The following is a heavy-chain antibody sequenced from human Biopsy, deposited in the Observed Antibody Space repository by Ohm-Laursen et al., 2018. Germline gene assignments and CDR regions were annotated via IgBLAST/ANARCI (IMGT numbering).Heavy chain of an antibody. CDR3: AKVRKGFGESGSQYNSDMDV. CDR1: GFNFNHYA. CDR2: ISWSNDNI. V-gene: IGHV3-9*01. D-gene: IGHD3-10*01. J-gene: IGHJ6*02. Sequence: SLRLSCAASGFNFNHYAMQWVRQVPGKGLEWVSSISWSNDNIHYADSVKGRLTTSRDNAKNSLYLQMNSLRAEDTAFYYCAKVRKGFGESGSQYNSDMDVWGQGTTVTVSS.